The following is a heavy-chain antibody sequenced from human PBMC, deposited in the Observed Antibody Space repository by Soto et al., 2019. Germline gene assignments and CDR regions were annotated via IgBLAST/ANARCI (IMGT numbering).Heavy chain of an antibody. V-gene: IGHV3-9*01. CDR1: GFTFDDYA. CDR3: AKGDVTTFGGGFH. J-gene: IGHJ4*02. Sequence: EVQLVESGGGLVQPGRSLRLSCAASGFTFDDYAMHWVRQAPGKGLEWVSGISWNSGSIGYADSVKGRFTISRDNAKNSLYLQMNSLRAEDTALYYCAKGDVTTFGGGFHWGQGTLVTVSS. D-gene: IGHD3-10*02. CDR2: ISWNSGSI.